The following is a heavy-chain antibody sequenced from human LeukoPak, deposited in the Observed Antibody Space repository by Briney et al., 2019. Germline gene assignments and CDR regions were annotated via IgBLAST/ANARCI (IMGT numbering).Heavy chain of an antibody. J-gene: IGHJ4*02. V-gene: IGHV3-53*01. Sequence: TGGSLRLSCAASGIAVTGNYMSWVRQPPGKGLEWVAFISINTDTFYADSVRGRFTISRDSSKNTLFLQMNSLRDEDSAVYYCAIAQSWDELFDSWGQGTLVTVSS. D-gene: IGHD1-1*01. CDR3: AIAQSWDELFDS. CDR2: ISINTDT. CDR1: GIAVTGNY.